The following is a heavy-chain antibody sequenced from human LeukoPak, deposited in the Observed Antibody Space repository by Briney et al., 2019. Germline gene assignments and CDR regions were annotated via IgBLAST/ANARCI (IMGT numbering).Heavy chain of an antibody. D-gene: IGHD3-9*01. Sequence: GGSLRLSCADSGFTFSSYSMNWVRQAPGKGLEWVSSISSSSIYIYYADSVKGRFTISRDNAKNSLYLQMNSLRAGDTAVYYCARDKSDILTGYRAKYYYYMDVWGKGTTVTVSS. CDR1: GFTFSSYS. CDR2: ISSSSIYI. V-gene: IGHV3-21*01. J-gene: IGHJ6*03. CDR3: ARDKSDILTGYRAKYYYYMDV.